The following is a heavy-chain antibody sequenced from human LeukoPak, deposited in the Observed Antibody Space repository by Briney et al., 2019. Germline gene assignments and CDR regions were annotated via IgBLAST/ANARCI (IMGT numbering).Heavy chain of an antibody. CDR3: ATPHSSGSYYFDY. Sequence: APVKLSCKASGGTFSSYAISWVRQAPGQGLEWMGGIIPIFGTANYAQKFQGRVTITADESTSTAYMELSSLRSEDTAVYYCATPHSSGSYYFDYWGQGTLVTVSS. D-gene: IGHD6-19*01. CDR1: GGTFSSYA. J-gene: IGHJ4*02. V-gene: IGHV1-69*13. CDR2: IIPIFGTA.